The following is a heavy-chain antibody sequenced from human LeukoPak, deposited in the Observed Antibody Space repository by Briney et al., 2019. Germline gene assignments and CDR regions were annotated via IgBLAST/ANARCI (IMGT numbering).Heavy chain of an antibody. J-gene: IGHJ4*02. D-gene: IGHD2-2*01. Sequence: SETLSLTCAVYGGSFSGYYWSWIRQPPGKGLEWIGEINHSGSTNYNPSLKSRVTISVDTSKNQFSLKLSSVTAADTAVYYCARGDCSSTSCYPYWGQGTLVTVSS. CDR2: INHSGST. CDR1: GGSFSGYY. CDR3: ARGDCSSTSCYPY. V-gene: IGHV4-34*01.